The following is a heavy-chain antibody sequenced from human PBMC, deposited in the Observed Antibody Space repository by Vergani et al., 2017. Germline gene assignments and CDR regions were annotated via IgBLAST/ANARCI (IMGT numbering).Heavy chain of an antibody. CDR1: GFTFSSYA. V-gene: IGHV3-66*02. Sequence: EVQLLESGGGLVQPGGSLRLSCAASGFTFSSYAMSWVRQAPGKGLEWVSAIYSGGSTYYADSVKGRFTISRDNSKNTLYLQMNSLRAEDTAVYYCAARVYGIIDYWGQGTLVTVSS. D-gene: IGHD1-14*01. CDR2: IYSGGST. CDR3: AARVYGIIDY. J-gene: IGHJ4*02.